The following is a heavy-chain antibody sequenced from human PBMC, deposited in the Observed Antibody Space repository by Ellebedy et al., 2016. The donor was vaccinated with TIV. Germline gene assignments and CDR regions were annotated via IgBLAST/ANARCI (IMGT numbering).Heavy chain of an antibody. CDR2: ISGSGGST. Sequence: GGSLRLXXAASGFTFSSYAMSWVRQAPGKGLEWVSAISGSGGSTYYADSVKGRFTISRDNSKNTLYLQMNSLRAEDTAVYYCAKDLGLLWFGELGDYWGQGTLVTVSS. D-gene: IGHD3-10*01. V-gene: IGHV3-23*01. J-gene: IGHJ4*02. CDR1: GFTFSSYA. CDR3: AKDLGLLWFGELGDY.